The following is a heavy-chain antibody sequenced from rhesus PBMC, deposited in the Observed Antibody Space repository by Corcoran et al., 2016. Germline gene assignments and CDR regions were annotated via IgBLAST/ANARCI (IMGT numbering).Heavy chain of an antibody. Sequence: QVQLQESGPGLVKPSETLSLTCAVSGGSISSSYYYWNWIRQAPGKGLGWIGFISYSGSTSYNPSLKSQVTISRDTSKSQFSLKLSSVTAADTAVYYCARQGVAALDVWGRGVLVTVSS. D-gene: IGHD4-29*01. J-gene: IGHJ5-2*02. CDR1: GGSISSSYYY. CDR3: ARQGVAALDV. V-gene: IGHV4-122*02. CDR2: ISYSGST.